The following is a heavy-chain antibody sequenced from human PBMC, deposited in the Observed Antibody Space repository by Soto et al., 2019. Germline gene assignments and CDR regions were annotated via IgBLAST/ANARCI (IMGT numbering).Heavy chain of an antibody. Sequence: QVQLQQWGAGLLKPSETLSLTCAVYGGSFSGYYWSWIRQPPGKGLEWIGEINHSGSTNYNPSLKSRVTISVDTSKIQFSLKLSSVTAADTAVYYCARGGRGYYRYWGQGTLVTVSS. CDR1: GGSFSGYY. CDR3: ARGGRGYYRY. D-gene: IGHD3-22*01. CDR2: INHSGST. V-gene: IGHV4-34*01. J-gene: IGHJ4*02.